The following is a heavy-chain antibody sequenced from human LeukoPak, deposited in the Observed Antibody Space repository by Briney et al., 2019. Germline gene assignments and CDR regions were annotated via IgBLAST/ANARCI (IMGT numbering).Heavy chain of an antibody. CDR2: IYYSGST. V-gene: IGHV4-39*01. D-gene: IGHD3-22*01. CDR3: ARHGGYDSLLLDGMDV. CDR1: GGSISSSSYY. J-gene: IGHJ6*02. Sequence: SETLSLTCTVSGGSISSSSYYWGWIRQPPGKWLEWIVSIYYSGSTYYNPSLKSRVTISVDTSKNQFSLKLSSVAAADTAAYYCARHGGYDSLLLDGMDVWGQGTTVTVSS.